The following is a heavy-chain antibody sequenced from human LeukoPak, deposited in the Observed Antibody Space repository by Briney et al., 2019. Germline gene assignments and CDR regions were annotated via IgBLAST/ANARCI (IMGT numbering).Heavy chain of an antibody. CDR3: ARAGWLQFNHFDY. CDR1: GYTFTSYG. J-gene: IGHJ4*02. V-gene: IGHV1-3*01. CDR2: INAGNGNT. D-gene: IGHD5-24*01. Sequence: GASVKVSCKASGYTFTSYGISWVRQAPGQGLEWMGWINAGNGNTKYSQKFQGRVTITRDTSASTAYMELSSLRSEDTAVYYCARAGWLQFNHFDYWGQGTLVTVSS.